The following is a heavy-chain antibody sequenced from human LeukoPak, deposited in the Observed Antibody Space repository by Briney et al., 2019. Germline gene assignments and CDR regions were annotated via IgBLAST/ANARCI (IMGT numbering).Heavy chain of an antibody. Sequence: GGSLRLSCAASGFTFSSYWMHWVRQAPGKGLVWVSRINSDGSSTSYADSVKGRFTISRDNAKNTLYLQMNSLRAEDTAVYYCARTYGSGSYFDYWGQGTLVTVSS. CDR2: INSDGSST. D-gene: IGHD3-10*01. CDR1: GFTFSSYW. CDR3: ARTYGSGSYFDY. J-gene: IGHJ4*02. V-gene: IGHV3-74*01.